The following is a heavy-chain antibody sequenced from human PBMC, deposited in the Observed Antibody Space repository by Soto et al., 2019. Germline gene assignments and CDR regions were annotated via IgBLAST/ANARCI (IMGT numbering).Heavy chain of an antibody. CDR2: IIPIFGTA. J-gene: IGHJ5*02. D-gene: IGHD6-13*01. Sequence: SVKVSCKAYGGTFSSYAISWVRQAPGQGLEWMGGIIPIFGTANYAQKFQGRVTITADESTSTAYMELSSLRSEDTAVYYCARVVAAAVWFDPWGQGTLVTVSS. CDR1: GGTFSSYA. CDR3: ARVVAAAVWFDP. V-gene: IGHV1-69*13.